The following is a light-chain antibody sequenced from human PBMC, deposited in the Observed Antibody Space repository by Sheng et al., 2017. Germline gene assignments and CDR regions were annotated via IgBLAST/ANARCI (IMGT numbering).Light chain of an antibody. CDR1: QSISSW. V-gene: IGKV1-5*03. J-gene: IGKJ1*01. Sequence: DMQMTQSPSTLSASVGDRVTITCRASQSISSWLAWYQQKPGKAPNLLIYKASSLESGVPSRFSGSGSGTDFTLTITSLQPDDFATYYCQQYQSYWTFGQGTNVEIK. CDR3: QQYQSYWT. CDR2: KAS.